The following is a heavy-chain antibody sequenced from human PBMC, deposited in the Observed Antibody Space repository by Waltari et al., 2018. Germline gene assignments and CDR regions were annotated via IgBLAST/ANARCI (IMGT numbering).Heavy chain of an antibody. CDR3: ARGLSASSWFDP. CDR1: GGSFSGYY. Sequence: QLQLQQWGAGLLKPSETLSLTCAAYGGSFSGYYWSWIRQPPGKGLEWIGEINHSGSTNYNPSLKSRVTISVDTSKNQFSLKLSSVTAADTAVYYCARGLSASSWFDPWGQGTLVTVSS. CDR2: INHSGST. V-gene: IGHV4-34*01. D-gene: IGHD6-13*01. J-gene: IGHJ5*02.